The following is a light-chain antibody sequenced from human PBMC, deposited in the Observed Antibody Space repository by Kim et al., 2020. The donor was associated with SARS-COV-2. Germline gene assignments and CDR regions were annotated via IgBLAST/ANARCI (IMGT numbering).Light chain of an antibody. CDR3: QQYGSSPRS. CDR2: GAS. V-gene: IGKV3-20*01. CDR1: QSVSSIY. J-gene: IGKJ2*03. Sequence: LSPGEGATLSCRASQSVSSIYLAWYQQKPGQAPRLLIYGASSRATGIPDRFSGSGSGTDFTLTISRLEPEDFAVYYCQQYGSSPRSFGQGTKLEI.